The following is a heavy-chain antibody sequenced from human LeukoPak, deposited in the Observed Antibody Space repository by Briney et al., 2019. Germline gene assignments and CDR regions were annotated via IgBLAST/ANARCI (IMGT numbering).Heavy chain of an antibody. J-gene: IGHJ3*02. V-gene: IGHV1-8*01. Sequence: ASVTVSCKASGYTFTSYDINWGRQATGQGLGWMGWMNLNSGNTGYAQKFQGRGTRTRNTSISTAYMELSSLRSEDKAVYYCARGFIAVAGDDAFDIWGQGTMVTVSS. CDR1: GYTFTSYD. CDR2: MNLNSGNT. D-gene: IGHD6-19*01. CDR3: ARGFIAVAGDDAFDI.